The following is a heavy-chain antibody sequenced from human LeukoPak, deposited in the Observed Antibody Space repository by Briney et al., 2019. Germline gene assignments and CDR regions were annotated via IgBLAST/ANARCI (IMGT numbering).Heavy chain of an antibody. CDR3: ARAYDGDYYYGMDV. Sequence: GRSLRLSCAASGFTFSSYGMHWVRQAPGKGLEWVAVIWYDGSNKYYADSVKGRFTISRDNSKNTLYLQMNSLRAEDTAVYYCARAYDGDYYYGMDVWGQGTTVTVSS. D-gene: IGHD4-17*01. J-gene: IGHJ6*02. V-gene: IGHV3-33*01. CDR1: GFTFSSYG. CDR2: IWYDGSNK.